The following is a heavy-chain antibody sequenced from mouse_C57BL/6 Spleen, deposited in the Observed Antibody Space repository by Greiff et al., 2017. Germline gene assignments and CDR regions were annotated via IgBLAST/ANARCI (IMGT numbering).Heavy chain of an antibody. D-gene: IGHD1-1*01. CDR3: ASADGSSPLAY. V-gene: IGHV1-53*01. J-gene: IGHJ3*01. CDR1: GYTFTSYW. Sequence: VQLQQPGPDLVKPGASVKLSCKASGYTFTSYWMHWVKQRPGQGLEWIGNINPSNGGTNSHEKFKSKATLTVDKSSSTAYMQLSSLTSEDYAVDYCASADGSSPLAYWGQGTLVTVSS. CDR2: INPSNGGT.